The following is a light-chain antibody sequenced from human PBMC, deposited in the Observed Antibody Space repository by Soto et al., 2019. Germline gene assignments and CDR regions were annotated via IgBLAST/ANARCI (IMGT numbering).Light chain of an antibody. Sequence: EIVLTQSPGTLSLSPGERATHSCRASQSVTSGYLAWYQQKPGQAPRLLIYGASSRATGSPDRFSGSGSGTDFTLTISRLEPEDFAVYYCQQYGNSPFTFGGGTKVEIK. CDR2: GAS. CDR3: QQYGNSPFT. J-gene: IGKJ4*01. CDR1: QSVTSGY. V-gene: IGKV3-20*01.